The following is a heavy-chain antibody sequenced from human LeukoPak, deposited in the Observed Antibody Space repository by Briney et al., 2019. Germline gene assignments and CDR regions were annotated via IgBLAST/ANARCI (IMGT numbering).Heavy chain of an antibody. D-gene: IGHD3-9*01. Sequence: ASVKVSCKASGYTFTSYGISWVRQAPGQGLEWMGWISAYNGNTNYAQKLQGRVTMTTDTSTSTAYMELRSLRSDDTAVYYCARAVLRYFDWLFLGNYYYGVDVWGQGTTVTVSS. CDR3: ARAVLRYFDWLFLGNYYYGVDV. CDR1: GYTFTSYG. V-gene: IGHV1-18*01. J-gene: IGHJ6*02. CDR2: ISAYNGNT.